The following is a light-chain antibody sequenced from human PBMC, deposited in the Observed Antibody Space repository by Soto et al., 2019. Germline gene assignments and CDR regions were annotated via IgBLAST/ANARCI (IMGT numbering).Light chain of an antibody. CDR1: NSNSGSNT. CDR3: AAWDDNLNGVV. CDR2: SDN. J-gene: IGLJ2*01. V-gene: IGLV1-44*01. Sequence: QSVLTQPPSASGTPGQRVTISCSGSNSNSGSNTVSWYQQLPGAAPELLIYSDNQRPSGVPDRFSGSKSGTSASLAISGLQSEDEAEFYCAAWDDNLNGVVFGGGTKLTVL.